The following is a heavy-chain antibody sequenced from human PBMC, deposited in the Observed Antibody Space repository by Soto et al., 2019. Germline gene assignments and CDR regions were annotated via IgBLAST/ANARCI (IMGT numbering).Heavy chain of an antibody. V-gene: IGHV4-34*01. D-gene: IGHD3-10*01. CDR1: GGSFSGYY. J-gene: IGHJ6*02. CDR2: INHSGST. CDR3: ARAAMVRGSYTLNYYYYGMDV. Sequence: QVQLQQWGAGLLKPSETLSLTCAVYGGSFSGYYWSWIRQPPGKGLVWIGEINHSGSTNYNPSLKSRVTISVDTSKNQFSLKLSSVTAADTAVYYCARAAMVRGSYTLNYYYYGMDVWGQGTTVTVSS.